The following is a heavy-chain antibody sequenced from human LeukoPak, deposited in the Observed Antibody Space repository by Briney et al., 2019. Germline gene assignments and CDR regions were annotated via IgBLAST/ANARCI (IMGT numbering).Heavy chain of an antibody. CDR2: IWYDGSNK. V-gene: IGHV3-33*08. J-gene: IGHJ6*02. CDR1: GFTFSSYA. CDR3: ARERDTAMVRYGMDV. D-gene: IGHD5-18*01. Sequence: PGRSLRLSCAASGFTFSSYAMHWVRQAPGKGLEWVAVIWYDGSNKYYADSVKGRFTISRDNSKNTLYLQMNSLRAEDTAVYYCARERDTAMVRYGMDVWGQGTTVTVSS.